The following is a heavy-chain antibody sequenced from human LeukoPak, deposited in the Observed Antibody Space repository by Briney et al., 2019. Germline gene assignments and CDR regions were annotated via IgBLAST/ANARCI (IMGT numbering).Heavy chain of an antibody. Sequence: ASVKVSCKASGYTFTSYEINWVRQATGQGLEWMGWMNPNSGNTGYAQKFQGRVTMTRNTSISTAYMELSSLRSEDPAVYYCARGRGIAARRGFDYWGPGTLVTVSS. CDR2: MNPNSGNT. CDR3: ARGRGIAARRGFDY. D-gene: IGHD6-6*01. CDR1: GYTFTSYE. J-gene: IGHJ4*02. V-gene: IGHV1-8*01.